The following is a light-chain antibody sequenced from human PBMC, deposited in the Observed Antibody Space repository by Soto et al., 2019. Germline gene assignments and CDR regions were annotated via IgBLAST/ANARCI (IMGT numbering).Light chain of an antibody. CDR2: ASS. CDR3: QQLNTFPIT. CDR1: QGIRSY. Sequence: DIQLTQSPSFLSASVGDRVTITCRASQGIRSYLAWYQQTPGKAPKLLIYASSTLQSGVPSRFSGSGSGTEFTLTISNLQPEDFATYFCQQLNTFPITFGQGTRL. J-gene: IGKJ5*01. V-gene: IGKV1-9*01.